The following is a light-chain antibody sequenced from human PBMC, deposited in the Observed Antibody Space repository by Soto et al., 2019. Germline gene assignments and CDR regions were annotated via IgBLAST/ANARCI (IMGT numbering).Light chain of an antibody. CDR3: QSYDGSPWV. CDR2: GNS. CDR1: SSNIGAGYD. V-gene: IGLV1-40*01. Sequence: QSVLTQPPSVSGAPGQRVTISCTGSSSNIGAGYDVHWYQQLPGTAPKLLIYGNSNRPSGVPDRFSGSKSGTSASLAITGLQAEDEADYYCQSYDGSPWVFGGGTQLTVL. J-gene: IGLJ2*01.